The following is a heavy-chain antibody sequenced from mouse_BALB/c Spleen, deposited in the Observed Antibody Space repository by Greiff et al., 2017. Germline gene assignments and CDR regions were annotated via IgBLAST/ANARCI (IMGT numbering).Heavy chain of an antibody. V-gene: IGHV1-87*01. Sequence: VQLQQSGAELARPGASVTLSCKASGYTFTSYWMQWVKQRPGQGLEWIGAIYPGDGDTRYTQKFKGKATLTADKSSSTAYMQLSSLASEDSAVYYCARDYGSSYSAMDYWGQGTSVTVSS. J-gene: IGHJ4*01. CDR1: GYTFTSYW. CDR3: ARDYGSSYSAMDY. D-gene: IGHD1-1*01. CDR2: IYPGDGDT.